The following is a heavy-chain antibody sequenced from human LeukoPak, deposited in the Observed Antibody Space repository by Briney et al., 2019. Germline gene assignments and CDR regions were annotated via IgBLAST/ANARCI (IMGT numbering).Heavy chain of an antibody. CDR2: IYYSGST. V-gene: IGHV4-61*01. Sequence: SETLSLTCTVSGGSVSSGSYYWSWIRQPPGKGLEWIGYIYYSGSTNYNPSLKSRVTVSVDTSKNQLSLKLSSVTAADTAVYYCAREGMRSLTGIPIPYGMDVWGQGTTVTVSS. CDR3: AREGMRSLTGIPIPYGMDV. J-gene: IGHJ6*02. D-gene: IGHD1-14*01. CDR1: GGSVSSGSYY.